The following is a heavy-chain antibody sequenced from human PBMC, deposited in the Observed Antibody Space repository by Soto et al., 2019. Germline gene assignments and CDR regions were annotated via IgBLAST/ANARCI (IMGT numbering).Heavy chain of an antibody. V-gene: IGHV3-53*01. CDR3: ARDVGYSYDHYGMDV. Sequence: PGGSLRLSCAASGFTVSSNYMSWVRQAPGKGLEWVSVIYSGGSTYYADSVKGRFTISRDNSKNTLYLQMNSLRAEDTAVYYCARDVGYSYDHYGMDVWGQGTTVTVSS. CDR1: GFTVSSNY. J-gene: IGHJ6*02. D-gene: IGHD5-18*01. CDR2: IYSGGST.